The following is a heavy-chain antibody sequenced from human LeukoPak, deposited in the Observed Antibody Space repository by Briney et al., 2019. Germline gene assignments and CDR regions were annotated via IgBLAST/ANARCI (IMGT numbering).Heavy chain of an antibody. CDR2: ISYDGSNK. J-gene: IGHJ4*02. Sequence: PGRSLRLSCAASGFTFSSYGMHWVRQAPGKGLKWVAVISYDGSNKYYADSVKGRFTISRDNSKNTLYLQMNSLRAEDTAVYYCAKEYKLGYSGPSFEDYWGQGTLVTVSS. CDR1: GFTFSSYG. V-gene: IGHV3-30*18. CDR3: AKEYKLGYSGPSFEDY. D-gene: IGHD1-26*01.